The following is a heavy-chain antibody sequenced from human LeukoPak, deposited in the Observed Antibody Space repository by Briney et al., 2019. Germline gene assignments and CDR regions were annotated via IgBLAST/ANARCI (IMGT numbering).Heavy chain of an antibody. J-gene: IGHJ4*02. D-gene: IGHD2-15*01. Sequence: GGSLRLSCAASGFTFSTYAMSWVRQAPGKGLEWVSLIHNDAVGTYYAGSVKGRFTISRDNSKNTLYLQMNSLRAEDTALYYCAKETCSGAKCYSYEEYWGPGTQVTVSS. V-gene: IGHV3-23*01. CDR2: IHNDAVGT. CDR1: GFTFSTYA. CDR3: AKETCSGAKCYSYEEY.